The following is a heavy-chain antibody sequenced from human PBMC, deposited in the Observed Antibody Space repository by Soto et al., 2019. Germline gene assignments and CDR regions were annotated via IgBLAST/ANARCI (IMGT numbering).Heavy chain of an antibody. J-gene: IGHJ4*02. D-gene: IGHD6-13*01. V-gene: IGHV3-33*01. CDR3: AREAPTGAAAGTLDY. CDR2: IWYDGSNK. CDR1: GFTFSSYG. Sequence: GGSLRLSCAASGFTFSSYGMHWVRQAPGKGLEWVAVIWYDGSNKYYADSVKGRFTISRDNSKNTLYLQMNSLRAEDTAVYYCAREAPTGAAAGTLDYWGQGTLVTVSS.